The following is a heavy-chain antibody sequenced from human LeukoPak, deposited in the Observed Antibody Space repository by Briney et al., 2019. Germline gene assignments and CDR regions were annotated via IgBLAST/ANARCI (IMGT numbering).Heavy chain of an antibody. CDR2: ISYDGSNK. V-gene: IGHV3-30*03. D-gene: IGHD4-23*01. CDR3: ARRLNSDWYFDL. J-gene: IGHJ2*01. Sequence: GRSLRLSCAASGFTFSSYGMHWVRQAPGKGLEWVAVISYDGSNKYYADSVKGRFTISRDNSKNTLYLQMNSLRTEDTAVYYCARRLNSDWYFDLWGRGTLVTVSS. CDR1: GFTFSSYG.